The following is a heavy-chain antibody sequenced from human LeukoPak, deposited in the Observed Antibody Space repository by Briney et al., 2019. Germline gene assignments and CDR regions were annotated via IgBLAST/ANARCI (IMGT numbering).Heavy chain of an antibody. V-gene: IGHV4-59*01. CDR2: IYYSGTT. J-gene: IGHJ3*01. Sequence: SETLSLTCTVSGGSISSYYWSWIRQPPGKGLEWIGYIYYSGTTNYNPSLKSRVTISVDTSKNQFSLKLSSVTAADTAVYYCARGVYIAAAQYGYWGQGTMVTVSS. D-gene: IGHD6-13*01. CDR1: GGSISSYY. CDR3: ARGVYIAAAQYGY.